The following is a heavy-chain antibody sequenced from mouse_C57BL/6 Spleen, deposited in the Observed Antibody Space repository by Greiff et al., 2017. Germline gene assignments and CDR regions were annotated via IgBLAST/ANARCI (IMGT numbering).Heavy chain of an antibody. D-gene: IGHD2-5*01. J-gene: IGHJ2*01. CDR3: ARWRDSNYDFDY. CDR1: GYTFTSYG. CDR2: IYPRSGNT. V-gene: IGHV1-81*01. Sequence: QVQLQQSGAELARPGASVKLSCKASGYTFTSYGISWVKQRTGQGLEWIGEIYPRSGNTYYNEKFKGKATLTADKSSSTAYMELRSLTSEDSAVYFCARWRDSNYDFDYWGQGTTLTVSS.